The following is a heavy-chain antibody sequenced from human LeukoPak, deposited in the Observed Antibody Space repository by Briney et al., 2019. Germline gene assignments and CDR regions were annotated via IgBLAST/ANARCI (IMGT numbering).Heavy chain of an antibody. D-gene: IGHD3-10*01. J-gene: IGHJ6*02. CDR2: INPSGGST. V-gene: IGHV1-46*01. Sequence: ASVKVSCKASGYTFTSYYMHWVRQAPGQGLEWMGIINPSGGSTSYAQKFQGRVTMTRDTSTSTVYMELSSLRSEDTAVYYCARDLVTMVRGLSTPRYYYGMDVWGRGTTVTVSS. CDR3: ARDLVTMVRGLSTPRYYYGMDV. CDR1: GYTFTSYY.